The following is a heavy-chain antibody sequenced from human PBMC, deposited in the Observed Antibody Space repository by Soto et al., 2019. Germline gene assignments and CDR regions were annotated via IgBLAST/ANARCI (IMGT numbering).Heavy chain of an antibody. CDR1: GNSFTTSA. CDR3: TRESAPWGFEH. V-gene: IGHV1-3*01. J-gene: IGHJ4*02. CDR2: INAGNGYI. D-gene: IGHD7-27*01. Sequence: QVQLVQSGSEVRKPGASVKISCEASGNSFTTSAIHWVRQALGQRPEWMGWINAGNGYIKYSQTFQGRVTITRDTSASTVYMELSSLKYEDTGIYYCTRESAPWGFEHWGQGTRVTVSS.